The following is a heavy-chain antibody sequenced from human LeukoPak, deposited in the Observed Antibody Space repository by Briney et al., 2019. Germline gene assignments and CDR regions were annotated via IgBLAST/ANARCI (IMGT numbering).Heavy chain of an antibody. D-gene: IGHD5-24*01. CDR1: GGSISGYY. CDR2: IYYSGST. J-gene: IGHJ4*02. Sequence: PSETLSLTCTVSGGSISGYYWSWIRQPPGKGLEWIGYIYYSGSTNYNPSLKSRVTISVDTSKNQSSLKLSSVTAADTAVYYCARDFDDGYNLALDYWGQGTLATVSS. V-gene: IGHV4-59*01. CDR3: ARDFDDGYNLALDY.